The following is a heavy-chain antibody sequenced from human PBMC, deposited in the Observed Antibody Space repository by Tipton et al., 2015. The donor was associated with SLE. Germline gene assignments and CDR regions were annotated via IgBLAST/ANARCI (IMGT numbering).Heavy chain of an antibody. CDR2: SDHTGYT. CDR1: GGSFRGYY. V-gene: IGHV4-34*01. Sequence: TLSLTCAVYGGSFRGYYWSWIPQSPNKGQEWIWESDHTGYTNYNPSLKRLVTISVDTSKNQFSLMFKSVTAADTAVYYCARHRRIPLLRGLILPYWGQGTPVTVSS. J-gene: IGHJ4*02. D-gene: IGHD3-10*01. CDR3: ARHRRIPLLRGLILPY.